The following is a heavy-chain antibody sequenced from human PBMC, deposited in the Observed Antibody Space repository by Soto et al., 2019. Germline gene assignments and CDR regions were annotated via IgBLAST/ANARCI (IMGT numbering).Heavy chain of an antibody. CDR2: IIPIFGTA. Sequence: SVKVSCKASGGTFSSYAISWVRQAPGQGLEWMGGIIPIFGTANYAQKFQGRVTITADESTSTAYMELSSLRSEDTAVYYCTIGFSATARDYYYYYMDVWGKGTTVTVSS. D-gene: IGHD5-18*01. CDR3: TIGFSATARDYYYYYMDV. CDR1: GGTFSSYA. J-gene: IGHJ6*03. V-gene: IGHV1-69*13.